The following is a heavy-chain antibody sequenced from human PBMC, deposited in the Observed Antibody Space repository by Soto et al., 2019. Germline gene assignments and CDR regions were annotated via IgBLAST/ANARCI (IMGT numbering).Heavy chain of an antibody. J-gene: IGHJ4*02. V-gene: IGHV1-69*01. CDR2: IIPLFGTA. CDR1: GVTFSSET. CDR3: ATELGENPASPFDA. Sequence: QVQLVQSGADVKKPGSSVKVSCQASGVTFSSETLGWVRQAPGQGLEWVGGIIPLFGTASYAQKFQGRVTITADESTSTVYMDLSSLRSDETAVYFCATELGENPASPFDAWGQGTLVTVSS. D-gene: IGHD3-10*01.